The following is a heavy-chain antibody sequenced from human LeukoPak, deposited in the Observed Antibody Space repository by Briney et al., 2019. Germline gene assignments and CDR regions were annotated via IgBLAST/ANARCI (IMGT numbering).Heavy chain of an antibody. CDR2: ISAYNGNT. Sequence: ASVKVSCKASGYTFTSYGISWVRQSPGQGLEWMGWISAYNGNTNYAQKLQGRVTMTTDTSTSTAYMELRSLRSDDTAVYYCARIFLSVVAPKRWFDPWGQGTLVTVSS. CDR1: GYTFTSYG. CDR3: ARIFLSVVAPKRWFDP. V-gene: IGHV1-18*01. D-gene: IGHD4-23*01. J-gene: IGHJ5*02.